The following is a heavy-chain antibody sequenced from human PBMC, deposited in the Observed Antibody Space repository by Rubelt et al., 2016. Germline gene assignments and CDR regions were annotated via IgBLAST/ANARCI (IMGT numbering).Heavy chain of an antibody. CDR2: IYYSGST. CDR1: GGSISSSSYY. J-gene: IGHJ2*01. CDR3: ARDLYDSSVLLGWHFDL. V-gene: IGHV4-39*07. Sequence: QLQLQESGPGLVKPSETLSLTCTVSGGSISSSSYYWGWIRQPPGQGLEWIGSIYYSGSTYYNPSLKRRVTISVDTSKNQFSLKLSSVTAADTAVYYCARDLYDSSVLLGWHFDLWGRGTLVTVSS. D-gene: IGHD3-22*01.